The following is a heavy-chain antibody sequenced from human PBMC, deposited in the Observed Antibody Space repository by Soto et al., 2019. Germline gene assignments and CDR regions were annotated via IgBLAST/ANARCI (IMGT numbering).Heavy chain of an antibody. Sequence: GGSLSLACVASGLTFNNAWMNWVRQAPGKGLEWVGRIRSKSDGGTTDYAAPVKGRFTIPRDDSKNMVDLQMSSLKTEDTAIYYCTTYSGAAFEYWGQGALVTVSS. V-gene: IGHV3-15*01. D-gene: IGHD1-26*01. CDR3: TTYSGAAFEY. CDR1: GLTFNNAW. J-gene: IGHJ4*02. CDR2: IRSKSDGGTT.